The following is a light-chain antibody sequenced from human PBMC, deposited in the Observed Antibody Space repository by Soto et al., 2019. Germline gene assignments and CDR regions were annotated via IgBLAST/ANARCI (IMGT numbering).Light chain of an antibody. CDR1: LSISSW. J-gene: IGKJ1*01. Sequence: DIQMTQSPSTLSASVRDRVTITCRASLSISSWLAWYQQKPGKAPKLLIYDASGLDSAVTSRFSGSGSVTEFAPTLSSRQPDEFATYFCQQYNSDLWKLGQGTKVDSK. CDR3: QQYNSDLWK. V-gene: IGKV1-5*01. CDR2: DAS.